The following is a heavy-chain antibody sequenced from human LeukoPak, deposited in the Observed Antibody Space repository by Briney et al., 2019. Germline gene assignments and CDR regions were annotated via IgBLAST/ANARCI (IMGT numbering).Heavy chain of an antibody. CDR3: ATALWSRWLMDY. J-gene: IGHJ4*02. Sequence: ASVKVSCKASGYTFTGYYMHWVRQAPGQGLEWMGWINPNSGGTNYAQKFQGRVTMTRDTSISTAYMELSRLRSDDTAVYYCATALWSRWLMDYWGQGTPVTVSS. D-gene: IGHD4-23*01. CDR2: INPNSGGT. V-gene: IGHV1-2*02. CDR1: GYTFTGYY.